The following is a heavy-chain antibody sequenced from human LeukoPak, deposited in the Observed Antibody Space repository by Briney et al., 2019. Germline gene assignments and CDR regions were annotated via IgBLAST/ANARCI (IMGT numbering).Heavy chain of an antibody. V-gene: IGHV3-21*01. CDR1: GFTFSSYS. D-gene: IGHD3-10*01. Sequence: GGSLRLSCAASGFTFSSYSMNWVRQAPGKGLEWVSSISSSSSYIYYADSVKGRFTISRDNAKNSLYLQMNSLRAEDTAVYYCAKEWEYGSGSPVDYWGQGTLVTVSS. CDR3: AKEWEYGSGSPVDY. J-gene: IGHJ4*02. CDR2: ISSSSSYI.